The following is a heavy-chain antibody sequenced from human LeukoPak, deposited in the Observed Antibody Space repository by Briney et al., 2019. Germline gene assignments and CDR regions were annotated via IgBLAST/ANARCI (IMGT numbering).Heavy chain of an antibody. CDR1: GYTFTSIY. CDR3: ARDQEGFDY. CDR2: IYPRDGST. Sequence: ASVKVSCKASGYTFTSIYIHWVRQAPGQGLEWTGMIYPRDGSTSYAQKFQGRVTVTRGTSTSTVHMELSGLRSGDTAVYYCARDQEGFDYWGQGTLVTVSS. J-gene: IGHJ4*02. V-gene: IGHV1-46*01.